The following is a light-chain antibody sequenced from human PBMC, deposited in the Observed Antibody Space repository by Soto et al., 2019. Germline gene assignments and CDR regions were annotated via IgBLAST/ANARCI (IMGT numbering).Light chain of an antibody. Sequence: EIVMTQSPATLSVSPGERATLSCRASQSVSSNLAWYQQKPGQTPKLLIYVVSTRATGIPARFSGSGSGTEFTLTISNLQSEDFAVYYCQQYNVWPLTFGGGTKVEFK. V-gene: IGKV3-15*01. J-gene: IGKJ4*01. CDR1: QSVSSN. CDR2: VVS. CDR3: QQYNVWPLT.